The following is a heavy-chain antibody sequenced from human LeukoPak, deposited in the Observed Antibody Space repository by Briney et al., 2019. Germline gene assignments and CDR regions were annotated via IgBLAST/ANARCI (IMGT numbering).Heavy chain of an antibody. CDR2: IKQDGGVK. D-gene: IGHD6-19*01. CDR1: GFTFNNAW. J-gene: IGHJ5*02. V-gene: IGHV3-7*01. CDR3: ARGQGLAS. Sequence: GGSLRLSCAASGFTFNNAWMGWVRQAPGKGLEWVANIKQDGGVKYYVDSVKGRFTISRDNAKNSLYLQMNSLRVEDTAVYYCARGQGLASWGQGTLVTVSS.